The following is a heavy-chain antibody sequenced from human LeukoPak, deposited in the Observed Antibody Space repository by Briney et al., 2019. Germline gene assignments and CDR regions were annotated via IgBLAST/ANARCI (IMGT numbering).Heavy chain of an antibody. CDR2: ISYSGST. CDR3: ARVRRSSNRPDAFDI. Sequence: SETLSLTCTVSNGSISSYYWSWIRQPPGKGLEWIGYISYSGSTNYNPSLKSRVTISVDTSKNQFSLKLSSVTAADTAVYYCARVRRSSNRPDAFDIWGQGTMVTVSS. V-gene: IGHV4-59*08. J-gene: IGHJ3*02. D-gene: IGHD6-13*01. CDR1: NGSISSYY.